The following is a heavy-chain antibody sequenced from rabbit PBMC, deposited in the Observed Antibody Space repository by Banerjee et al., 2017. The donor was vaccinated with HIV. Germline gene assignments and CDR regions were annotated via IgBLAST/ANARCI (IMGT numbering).Heavy chain of an antibody. Sequence: QSLEESGGDLVKPGASLTLTCTASGLDFSSSCHMCWVRQAPGKGLEWIGYINTGSSGSTYYASWAKGRFTISKTSSTTVTLQMTSLTAADTATYFCARDLAGVIGWNFGLWGPGTLVTVS. CDR3: ARDLAGVIGWNFGL. J-gene: IGHJ6*01. D-gene: IGHD4-1*01. CDR1: GLDFSSSCH. V-gene: IGHV1S40*01. CDR2: INTGSSGST.